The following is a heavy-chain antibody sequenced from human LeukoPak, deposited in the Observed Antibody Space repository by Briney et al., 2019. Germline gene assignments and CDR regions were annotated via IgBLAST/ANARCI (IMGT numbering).Heavy chain of an antibody. CDR2: IRYDGSNK. Sequence: PGGSLRLSCAASGFTFSSYGMHWVRQAPGKGLEWVAFIRYDGSNKYYADSVKGRFTISRDNSKNTPYLQMNSLRAEDTAVYYCAKDRSYQLLSGPDYWGQGTLVTVSS. CDR1: GFTFSSYG. V-gene: IGHV3-30*02. CDR3: AKDRSYQLLSGPDY. D-gene: IGHD2-2*01. J-gene: IGHJ4*02.